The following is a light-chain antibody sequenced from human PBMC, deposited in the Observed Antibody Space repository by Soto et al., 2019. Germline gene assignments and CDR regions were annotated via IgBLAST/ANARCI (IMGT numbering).Light chain of an antibody. Sequence: IVLTQSPGTLSLSPGERATLSCRASQSVSRNYLVWYQQKPGQARRLLIYGASSRATGIPDRFSGSGSGTDFTLTISRMEPEDFAVYYCQQYGSSGTFGQGTKVDIK. J-gene: IGKJ1*01. V-gene: IGKV3-20*01. CDR2: GAS. CDR1: QSVSRNY. CDR3: QQYGSSGT.